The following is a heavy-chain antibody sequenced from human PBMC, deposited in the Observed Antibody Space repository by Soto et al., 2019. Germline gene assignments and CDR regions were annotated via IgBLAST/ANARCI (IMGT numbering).Heavy chain of an antibody. CDR2: IYHSGST. J-gene: IGHJ5*02. V-gene: IGHV4-31*03. CDR1: GGSIRSAGYY. Sequence: PSETLSLTCTVSGGSIRSAGYYWSWIRQHPGKGLEWIGYIYHSGSTYYSPSLESRITISVDTSKNQFSLKLSSVTAADTAIYYCARGHSSGWTGWFDPWGHGTLVTVSS. CDR3: ARGHSSGWTGWFDP. D-gene: IGHD6-19*01.